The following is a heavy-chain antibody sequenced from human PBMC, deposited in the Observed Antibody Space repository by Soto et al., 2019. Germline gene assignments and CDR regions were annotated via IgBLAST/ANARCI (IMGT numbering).Heavy chain of an antibody. CDR1: GYTFTDYG. J-gene: IGHJ6*02. Sequence: QVQLLQSGADVKKPGASVKVSCTASGYTFTDYGITWVRQAPGQGLEWMGWISPYNGNADYAQILQGRITMTTDTXTIXAYMELRWLRSDDTAVYYCTKGGGGHYYDWYGMDVWGQGTTVTVSS. CDR2: ISPYNGNA. V-gene: IGHV1-18*01. CDR3: TKGGGGHYYDWYGMDV.